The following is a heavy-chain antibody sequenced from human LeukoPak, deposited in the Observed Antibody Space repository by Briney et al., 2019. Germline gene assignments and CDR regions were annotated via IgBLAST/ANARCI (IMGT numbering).Heavy chain of an antibody. J-gene: IGHJ6*03. Sequence: PSETLSLTCTVSGGSISSSSYYWGWIRQPPGKGLEWIGSIYYSGSTNYNPSLKSRVTISVDTSKNQFSLKLSSVTAADTAVYYCSGSYLYYYYYYMHVWGKGNTVTISS. CDR1: GGSISSSSYY. V-gene: IGHV4-39*07. CDR2: IYYSGST. CDR3: SGSYLYYYYYYMHV. D-gene: IGHD1-26*01.